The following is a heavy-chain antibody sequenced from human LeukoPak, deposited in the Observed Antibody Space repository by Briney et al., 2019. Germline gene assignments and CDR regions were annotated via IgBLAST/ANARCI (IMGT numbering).Heavy chain of an antibody. CDR1: GFTFSNAW. V-gene: IGHV3-15*07. CDR3: TTDLAHYYYYYGMDV. CDR2: IKSKTDGGTT. D-gene: IGHD3-16*01. Sequence: GGSLRLSCAASGFTFSNAWMNWVRQAPGKGLEWVGRIKSKTDGGTTDYAAPVKGRFTISRDDSKNTLYLQMNSLKTEDTAVYYCTTDLAHYYYYYGMDVWGQGTTVTVSS. J-gene: IGHJ6*02.